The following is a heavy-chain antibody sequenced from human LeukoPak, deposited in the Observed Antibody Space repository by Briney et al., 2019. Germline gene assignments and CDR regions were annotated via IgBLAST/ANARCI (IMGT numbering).Heavy chain of an antibody. Sequence: ASVKVSCKASGYSFTSYGISWVRQAPGQGLEWMGWISAYNGNTNYAQKLQGRVTMTTDTSTSTAYMELRSLRSDDTAVYYCARRASPYYYDSSGYYHNWFDPWGQGTLVTVSS. D-gene: IGHD3-22*01. CDR3: ARRASPYYYDSSGYYHNWFDP. CDR1: GYSFTSYG. J-gene: IGHJ5*02. CDR2: ISAYNGNT. V-gene: IGHV1-18*01.